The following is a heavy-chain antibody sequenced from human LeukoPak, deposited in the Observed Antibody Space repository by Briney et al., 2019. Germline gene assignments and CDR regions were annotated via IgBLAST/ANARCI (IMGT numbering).Heavy chain of an antibody. CDR1: GYTFTSYG. J-gene: IGHJ4*02. CDR3: ARGLRSSITGTPQGY. V-gene: IGHV1-18*04. D-gene: IGHD1-20*01. Sequence: ASVKVSCKASGYTFTSYGISWVRQAPGQGLEWMGWISAYNGNTNYAQKLQGRVTMTTDTSTSTAYMELRSLRSDDTAVYYCARGLRSSITGTPQGYWGQGTLVTVSS. CDR2: ISAYNGNT.